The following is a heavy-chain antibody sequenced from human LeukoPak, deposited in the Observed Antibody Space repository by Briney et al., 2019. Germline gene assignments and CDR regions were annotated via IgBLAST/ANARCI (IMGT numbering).Heavy chain of an antibody. V-gene: IGHV4-31*03. D-gene: IGHD7-27*01. CDR3: ARDWGTYFDY. CDR1: GGSISSGGSR. J-gene: IGHJ4*02. CDR2: IYYSGST. Sequence: SETLSLTCNVSGGSISSGGSRWSWIRQHPGKGLEWIGYIYYSGSTYYNPSLESRLTMSVDTSKNQFSLHLTSVTAADTAVYYCARDWGTYFDYWGQGTLVTVSS.